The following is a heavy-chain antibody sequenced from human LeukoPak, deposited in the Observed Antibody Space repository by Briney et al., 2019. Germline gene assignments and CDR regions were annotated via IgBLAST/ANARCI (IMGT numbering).Heavy chain of an antibody. CDR1: GGTFSSYA. D-gene: IGHD5-18*01. CDR3: AREGMWGRRGYSYGYDFYYFDY. V-gene: IGHV1-69*10. J-gene: IGHJ4*02. CDR2: IIPILGIA. Sequence: SVRVSCKASGGTFSSYAISWVRQAPGQGLKWMGRIIPILGIANYAQKFQGRVTITADKSTSTAYMELSSLRSEDTAVYYCAREGMWGRRGYSYGYDFYYFDYWGQGTLVTVSS.